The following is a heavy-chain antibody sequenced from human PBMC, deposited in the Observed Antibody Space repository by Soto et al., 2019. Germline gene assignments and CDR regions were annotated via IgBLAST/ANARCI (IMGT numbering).Heavy chain of an antibody. CDR3: ARGAGFSYASTWFDI. J-gene: IGHJ5*02. CDR2: IYYTGST. CDR1: GASISGGTYY. V-gene: IGHV4-61*03. Sequence: SETLSLTCTVSGASISGGTYYWTWIRQAPGKGLEWVGHIYYTGSTNYNPALNDRVTISVDTSKNHFSLQLTSVAAADTAVYYCARGAGFSYASTWFDIWGQGTLVTVS. D-gene: IGHD5-18*01.